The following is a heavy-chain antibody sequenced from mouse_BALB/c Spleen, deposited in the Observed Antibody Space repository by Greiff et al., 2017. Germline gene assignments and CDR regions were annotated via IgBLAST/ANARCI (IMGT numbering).Heavy chain of an antibody. CDR1: GYTFTSYW. Sequence: QVHVKQSGAELAKPGASVKMSCKASGYTFTSYWMHWVKQRPGQGLEWIGYINPSTGYTEYNQKLKDKATLTADKSSSTAYMQLSSLTSEESAVYYCSRGGGYYYGSPSYWGQGTLVTVSA. CDR2: INPSTGYT. J-gene: IGHJ3*01. V-gene: IGHV1-7*01. D-gene: IGHD1-1*01. CDR3: SRGGGYYYGSPSY.